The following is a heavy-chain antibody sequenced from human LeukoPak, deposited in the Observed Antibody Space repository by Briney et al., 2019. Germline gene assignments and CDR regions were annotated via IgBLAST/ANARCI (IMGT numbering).Heavy chain of an antibody. CDR1: GFTFSNYE. J-gene: IGHJ4*02. CDR3: AWDYGGSSPFDY. Sequence: GGSLRLSCAASGFTFSNYEMHWVRQAPGKGLEWVSYISSSGSDIYYADSVKGRFTISRDNAKNSLYLHMNSLRAEDTAVYYCAWDYGGSSPFDYWGQGTLVTVSS. D-gene: IGHD4-23*01. V-gene: IGHV3-48*03. CDR2: ISSSGSDI.